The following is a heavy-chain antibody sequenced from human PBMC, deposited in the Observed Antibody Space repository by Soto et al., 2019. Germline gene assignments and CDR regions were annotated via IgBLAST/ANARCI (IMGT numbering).Heavy chain of an antibody. CDR3: AASKSPYCSSSNCPLDY. CDR2: INLGNSDT. V-gene: IGHV1-3*01. D-gene: IGHD2-2*01. CDR1: GGTFSGYA. Sequence: GASVKVSCKASGGTFSGYAMHWVRQAPGQRLEWMGWINLGNSDTKYSQKFQGRVTISRDTSTGTAYMGLSSLRSEDTAVYYCAASKSPYCSSSNCPLDYWGRGTLVTVSS. J-gene: IGHJ4*02.